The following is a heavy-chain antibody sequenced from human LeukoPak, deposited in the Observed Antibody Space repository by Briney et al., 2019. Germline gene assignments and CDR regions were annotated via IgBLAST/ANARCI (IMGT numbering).Heavy chain of an antibody. Sequence: GGSLRLSCAASGLTFSSYWMHWVRQAPGKGLVWVSRIGIDTDGSSTNYAESVRGRFTISRDNAKETLYLQMNSLRVEDTAVYYCARGVMGARAFDSWGQGTLVTVSS. CDR2: IGIDTDGSST. V-gene: IGHV3-74*01. CDR1: GLTFSSYW. D-gene: IGHD1-26*01. J-gene: IGHJ5*01. CDR3: ARGVMGARAFDS.